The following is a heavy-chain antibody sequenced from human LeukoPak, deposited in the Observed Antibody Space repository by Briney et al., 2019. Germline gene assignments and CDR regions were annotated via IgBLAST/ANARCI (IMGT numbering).Heavy chain of an antibody. D-gene: IGHD3-22*01. CDR3: ARGGWKQYYYDSSGYYPN. CDR1: GFTFSSYS. CDR2: ISSSSSYI. Sequence: GGSLRLSCAASGFTFSSYSMNWVRQAPGKGLEWVSSISSSSSYIYYADSVKGRFTISRDNAKNSLYLQMNSLRAEDTAVYYCARGGWKQYYYDSSGYYPNWGQGTLVTVSS. J-gene: IGHJ4*02. V-gene: IGHV3-21*01.